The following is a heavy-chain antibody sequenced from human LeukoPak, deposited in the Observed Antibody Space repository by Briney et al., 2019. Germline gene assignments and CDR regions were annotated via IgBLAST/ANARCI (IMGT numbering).Heavy chain of an antibody. J-gene: IGHJ5*02. D-gene: IGHD3-3*01. CDR2: MNPNNGNT. Sequence: GASVKVSCKASGFTFTSYDINWVRQASGQGLEWMGWMNPNNGNTGYAQKFQGRVTMTRDTSISTAYMELRGLRSEDTAVYYCARDYYTKTRYSCLDPWGQGTLVTVSS. CDR1: GFTFTSYD. CDR3: ARDYYTKTRYSCLDP. V-gene: IGHV1-8*01.